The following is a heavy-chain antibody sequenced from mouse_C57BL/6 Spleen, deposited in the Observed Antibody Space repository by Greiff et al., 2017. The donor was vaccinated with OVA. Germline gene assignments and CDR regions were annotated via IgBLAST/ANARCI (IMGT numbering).Heavy chain of an antibody. CDR2: IDPETGGT. CDR3: TRGPDGYYRTAWFAY. V-gene: IGHV1-15*01. CDR1: GYTFTDYE. Sequence: QVQLQQSGAELVRPGASVTLSCKASGYTFTDYEMHWVKQTPVHGLEWIGAIDPETGGTAYNQKFKGKAILTADKSSSTAYMELRSLTSEDSAVYYCTRGPDGYYRTAWFAYWGQGTLVTVSA. J-gene: IGHJ3*01. D-gene: IGHD2-3*01.